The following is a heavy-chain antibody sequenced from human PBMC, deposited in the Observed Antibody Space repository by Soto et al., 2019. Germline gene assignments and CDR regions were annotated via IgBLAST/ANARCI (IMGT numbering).Heavy chain of an antibody. CDR3: AKYQPTVPPYYYNGLDA. D-gene: IGHD4-17*01. CDR2: ISGGGGTT. V-gene: IGHV3-23*01. Sequence: EVQLLESGGGLVQPGGSLRLSCAASGFTFRSYAMNWVRQAPGKGLEWVSAISGGGGTTYYADSVKGRFTISRDNSKNTLYLQMNSLRAEDTAVYYCAKYQPTVPPYYYNGLDAWGQGTTVTVSS. J-gene: IGHJ6*02. CDR1: GFTFRSYA.